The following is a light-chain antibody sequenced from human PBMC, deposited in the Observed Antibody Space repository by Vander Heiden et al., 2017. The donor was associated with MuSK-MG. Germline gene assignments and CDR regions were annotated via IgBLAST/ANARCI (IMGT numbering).Light chain of an antibody. Sequence: ERVLTQSPGTLSLSPGESATLSCRASQSVSNTYLAWYQQKPGQAPRLLIYATSTRATGIPDRFSGSGSGTDFTLTSSRLEPEDFALYYCQQYGYAPPLTFGGGTKVEI. V-gene: IGKV3-20*01. CDR1: QSVSNTY. CDR3: QQYGYAPPLT. J-gene: IGKJ4*01. CDR2: ATS.